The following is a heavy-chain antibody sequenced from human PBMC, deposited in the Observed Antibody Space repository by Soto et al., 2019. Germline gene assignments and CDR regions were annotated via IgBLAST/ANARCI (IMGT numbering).Heavy chain of an antibody. CDR3: ARGGYYDSSGARNYHYYGLDV. CDR2: ISPYNDDT. Sequence: QAQLVQSGAEVKKPGASVKVSCKASGYSFSSYGITWVRQAPGQGLEWLGWISPYNDDTKYAKMLQGRVTMTTDTSTRTAYMDMRGLRSDDTAISDCARGGYYDSSGARNYHYYGLDVWGQGTTVTVSS. D-gene: IGHD3-22*01. V-gene: IGHV1-18*01. CDR1: GYSFSSYG. J-gene: IGHJ6*02.